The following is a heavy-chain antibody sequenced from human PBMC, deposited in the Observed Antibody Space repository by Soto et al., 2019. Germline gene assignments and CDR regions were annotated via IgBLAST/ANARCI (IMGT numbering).Heavy chain of an antibody. J-gene: IGHJ5*02. CDR2: INPSGGST. V-gene: IGHV1-46*01. CDR3: ANQGGSNWFDP. D-gene: IGHD2-2*01. CDR1: GYTFTSYY. Sequence: ASVKISCTASGYTFTSYYMHRVRQAPGQGLEWMGIINPSGGSTSYAQKFQGRVTMTRDTSTSTVYMELSSLRSEDTAVYYCANQGGSNWFDPWGQGTLVTVSS.